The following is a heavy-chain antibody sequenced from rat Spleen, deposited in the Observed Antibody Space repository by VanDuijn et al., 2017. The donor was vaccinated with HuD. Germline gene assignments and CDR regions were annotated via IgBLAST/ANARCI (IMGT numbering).Heavy chain of an antibody. D-gene: IGHD1-10*01. Sequence: EVQLVESDGGLVQPGRSLKLSCAASGFAFSDFYMAWVRQAPTKGPEWVASISFDGNTTYYRDSVKGRFTISRDDPKSTLYLQINSLRSEDTATYYCSTENYWFAYWGQGTLVTVSS. CDR1: GFAFSDFY. CDR3: STENYWFAY. V-gene: IGHV5-20*01. CDR2: ISFDGNTT. J-gene: IGHJ3*01.